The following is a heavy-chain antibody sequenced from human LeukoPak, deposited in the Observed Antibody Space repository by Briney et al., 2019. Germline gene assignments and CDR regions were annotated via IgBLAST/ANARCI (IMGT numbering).Heavy chain of an antibody. CDR2: ISYDGSNK. D-gene: IGHD2-2*01. J-gene: IGHJ4*02. CDR3: AKSFRSTSLDY. Sequence: GGSLRLSCAASGFTFSTYSMHWVRQAPGKGLEWVAAISYDGSNKRYADSVKGRFTISRDNSRNTLYLQMNSLRAGDTAVYYCAKSFRSTSLDYWGQGTLVTVSS. CDR1: GFTFSTYS. V-gene: IGHV3-30*04.